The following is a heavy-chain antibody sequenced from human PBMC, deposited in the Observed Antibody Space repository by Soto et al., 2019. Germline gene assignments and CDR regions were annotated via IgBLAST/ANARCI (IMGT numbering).Heavy chain of an antibody. V-gene: IGHV4-39*01. J-gene: IGHJ5*01. CDR1: GGSISNPIYY. CDR2: IFYSGST. D-gene: IGHD3-3*01. Sequence: QLQLRESGPGLVKPSETLSLTCTVSGGSISNPIYYWAWIRQPPGKGLEWIGSIFYSGSTYYNPSLKGRVTMSVDTSQIQFSLRLSSVTAADTAVYYCAGRTSLASVEIFSGGLSGYNWVDPWGRGTLVTVSS. CDR3: AGRTSLASVEIFSGGLSGYNWVDP.